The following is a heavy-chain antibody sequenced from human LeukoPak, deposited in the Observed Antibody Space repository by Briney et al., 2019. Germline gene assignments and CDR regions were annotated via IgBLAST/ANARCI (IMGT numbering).Heavy chain of an antibody. V-gene: IGHV3-66*04. CDR1: GFTVSNNY. J-gene: IGHJ4*02. CDR3: ARLAVTYFDS. CDR2: IYSGGST. Sequence: GGSLRLSCAASGFTVSNNYMSWVRQAPGKGLEWVSVIYSGGSTYYPDSVKGRFTISRDNSKNTLYLQMNSLRAEDTAVYYCARLAVTYFDSWGQGTLVTVSS. D-gene: IGHD2-15*01.